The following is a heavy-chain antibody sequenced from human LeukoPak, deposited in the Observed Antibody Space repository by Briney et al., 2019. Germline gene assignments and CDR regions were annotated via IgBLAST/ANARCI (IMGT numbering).Heavy chain of an antibody. V-gene: IGHV4-59*01. CDR2: ISDNGST. CDR3: AGYNYNFLTGFYGMTPFAPALDY. Sequence: PSETLSLTCIVSGGSLRSYYWSWIRQPPGKGLEWIGYISDNGSTEHNPSLKSRVTISTDTSKNHFSLRLSSVTAADTAVYFCAGYNYNFLTGFYGMTPFAPALDYWGQGIRVTVSS. CDR1: GGSLRSYY. J-gene: IGHJ4*02. D-gene: IGHD3-9*01.